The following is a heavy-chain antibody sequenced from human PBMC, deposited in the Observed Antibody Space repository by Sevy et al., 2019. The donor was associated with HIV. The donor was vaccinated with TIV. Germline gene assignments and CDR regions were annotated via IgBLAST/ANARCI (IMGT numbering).Heavy chain of an antibody. J-gene: IGHJ4*02. CDR2: ISGSGGST. D-gene: IGHD3-22*01. V-gene: IGHV3-23*01. CDR3: AKDSYFDNTVFDY. CDR1: GFTLNNYA. Sequence: GGYLRLSCAASGFTLNNYAMNWVRQAPGKGLEWVSGISGSGGSTYYADSVKGRFTISRDNSKNTQYLQMSSLRVEDTAVYYCAKDSYFDNTVFDYWGQGTLVTVSS.